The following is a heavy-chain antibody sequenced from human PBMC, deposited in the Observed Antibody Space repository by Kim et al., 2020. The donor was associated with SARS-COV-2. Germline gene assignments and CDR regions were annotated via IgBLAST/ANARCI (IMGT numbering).Heavy chain of an antibody. CDR3: AKRRLAAAGDFDN. CDR2: ISAYGEST. CDR1: GYSFSSYA. V-gene: IGHV3-23*01. J-gene: IGHJ4*02. Sequence: GGSLRLSCVGSGYSFSSYAMTWVRQAPGKGLECVSGISAYGESTYYADSVKGRFTVSRGNLENTLFLHMSGLTADDTAVYYCAKRRLAAAGDFDNWGQGTLVTVSS. D-gene: IGHD6-13*01.